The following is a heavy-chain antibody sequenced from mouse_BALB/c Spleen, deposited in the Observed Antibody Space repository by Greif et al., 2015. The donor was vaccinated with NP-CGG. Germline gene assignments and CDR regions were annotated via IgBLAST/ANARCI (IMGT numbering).Heavy chain of an antibody. CDR1: GFTFTDYY. Sequence: EVKVVESGGGLVQPGGSLRLSWATSGFTFTDYYMSWVRQPPGKALEWLGFIRNKANGYTTEYSASVKGRFTISRDNSQSILYLQMNSLRAEDTATYYCARAPDYGSSYDYAMDYWRQGTSVTVSS. CDR2: IRNKANGYTT. CDR3: ARAPDYGSSYDYAMDY. J-gene: IGHJ4*01. D-gene: IGHD1-1*01. V-gene: IGHV7-3*02.